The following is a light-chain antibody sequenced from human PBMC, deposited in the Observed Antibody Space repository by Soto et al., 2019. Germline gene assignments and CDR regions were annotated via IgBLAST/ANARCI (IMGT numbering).Light chain of an antibody. V-gene: IGLV1-40*01. CDR3: QSYDSSLSGYV. CDR1: SSNIGAGYD. CDR2: GNS. Sequence: QSVLPQPPSVSGSPGQRVTISCTGSSSNIGAGYDVHWYQQLPGTAPKLLIYGNSNRPSGVPDRFSGSKSGTSASLAITGLQAEDEADYYCQSYDSSLSGYVFGTGTKVT. J-gene: IGLJ1*01.